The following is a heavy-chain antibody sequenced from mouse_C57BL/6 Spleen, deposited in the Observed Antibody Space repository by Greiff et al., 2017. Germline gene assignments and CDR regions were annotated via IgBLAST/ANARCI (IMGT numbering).Heavy chain of an antibody. CDR3: ATYDCDRAKGD. J-gene: IGHJ4*01. CDR2: IYPGSGST. V-gene: IGHV1-55*01. D-gene: IGHD2-4*01. Sequence: QVHVKQPGAELVKPGASVKMSCKASGYTFTSYWITWVKQRPGQGLEWIGDIYPGSGSTNYNEKFKSKATLTVDTSSSTAYMQLSSLTSEDSAVYYCATYDCDRAKGDWGQGTSVTVAS. CDR1: GYTFTSYW.